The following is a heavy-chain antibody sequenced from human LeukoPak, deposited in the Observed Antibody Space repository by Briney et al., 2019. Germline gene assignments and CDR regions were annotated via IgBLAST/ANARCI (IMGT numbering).Heavy chain of an antibody. D-gene: IGHD6-19*01. CDR2: IKQDGSEK. V-gene: IGHV3-7*01. CDR1: GFTFSSYW. J-gene: IGHJ4*02. Sequence: PGGSLRLSCAASGFTFSSYWMSWVRQAPGKGLEWVANIKQDGSEKYYVDSVKGRFTISRDNAKNSLYLQMNSLRAEDTAVYYCAREGGQWLVPSFDYWGQGTLVTVSS. CDR3: AREGGQWLVPSFDY.